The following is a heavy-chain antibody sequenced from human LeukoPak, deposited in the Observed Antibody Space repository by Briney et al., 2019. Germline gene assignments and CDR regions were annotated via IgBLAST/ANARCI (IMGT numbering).Heavy chain of an antibody. CDR3: NTFNWNSPFDY. Sequence: GGSLRLSCTASGFTFSDAWVTWVRQAPGKGLEWVGRTRSKTSGGTTDYAAPVNGRFTISRDDSKNTIFLQMNSLKTEDTAVYYCNTFNWNSPFDYWGQGTLVTVSS. V-gene: IGHV3-15*01. J-gene: IGHJ4*02. CDR2: TRSKTSGGTT. D-gene: IGHD1-20*01. CDR1: GFTFSDAW.